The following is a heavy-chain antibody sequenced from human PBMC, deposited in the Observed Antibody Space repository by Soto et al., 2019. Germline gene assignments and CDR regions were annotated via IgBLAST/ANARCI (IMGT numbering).Heavy chain of an antibody. CDR2: IYSGGYT. Sequence: GGSLRLSCAASGFDVSNTDMSWVRQAPGKGLEWVSVIYSGGYTNYADSVKGRFIVSRDSPKNTLYLQMDSLRAEDTAVYYCAKETLIRGGFLDYWGQGTLVTVSS. D-gene: IGHD3-16*01. V-gene: IGHV3-66*01. CDR1: GFDVSNTD. J-gene: IGHJ4*02. CDR3: AKETLIRGGFLDY.